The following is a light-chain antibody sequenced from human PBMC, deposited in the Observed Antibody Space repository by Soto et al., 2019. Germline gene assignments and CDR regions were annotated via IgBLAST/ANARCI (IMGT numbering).Light chain of an antibody. CDR1: QSLLHNNGYNY. J-gene: IGKJ4*01. CDR3: MQARQGLT. CDR2: LGS. Sequence: DIVMTQSPLSLSVTPGEPASISCRSSQSLLHNNGYNYLDWYLQKPGQSPQLLFYLGSSRASGVPDRFSGSGSGTDFTLKISRVEAEDVGVYYCMQARQGLTFGGGTQVEIK. V-gene: IGKV2-28*01.